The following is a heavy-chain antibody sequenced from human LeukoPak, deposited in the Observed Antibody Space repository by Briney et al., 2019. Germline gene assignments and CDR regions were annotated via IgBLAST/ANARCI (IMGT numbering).Heavy chain of an antibody. CDR3: ARGDTIFGVAHNWFDP. V-gene: IGHV4-31*03. CDR2: IYYSGST. CDR1: GGSISSGGYY. Sequence: SETLSLTCTVSGGSISSGGYYWSWIRQHPGKGLEWIGYIYYSGSTYYNPSLKSRVTISLDMSKSQLSLKLTSVTAADTAVYYCARGDTIFGVAHNWFDPWGQGTLVTVSS. D-gene: IGHD3-3*01. J-gene: IGHJ5*02.